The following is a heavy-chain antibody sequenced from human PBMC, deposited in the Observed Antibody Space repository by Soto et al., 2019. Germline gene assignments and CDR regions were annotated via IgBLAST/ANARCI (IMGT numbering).Heavy chain of an antibody. J-gene: IGHJ6*02. CDR1: GFIFSGYG. CDR3: AKDILRDQLDWGMDV. V-gene: IGHV3-30*18. D-gene: IGHD3-9*01. CDR2: ISYDGRRK. Sequence: ESGGGVVQPGGSLRLSCSGSGFIFSGYGMHRVRQPPGKGLEWVAVISYDGRRKYYEDSVKGRFTVSRDNSQNTVYLEMNSLRVEDSAIYYCAKDILRDQLDWGMDVWGQGTTVTVSS.